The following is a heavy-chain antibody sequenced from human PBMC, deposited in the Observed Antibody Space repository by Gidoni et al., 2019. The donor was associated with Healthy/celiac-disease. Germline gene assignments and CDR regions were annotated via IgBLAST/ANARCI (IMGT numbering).Heavy chain of an antibody. V-gene: IGHV3-9*01. CDR1: GFTFDDYA. D-gene: IGHD6-19*01. Sequence: EVQLVESVGGLVQPGRSLRLSWAASGFTFDDYAMHWVRQAPGKGLEWVSGISWNSGSIGYADYVKGRFTISRDNAKNSLYLQMNSLRAEDTALYYCAKGVGGGSGWYAKDYWGQGTLVTVSS. J-gene: IGHJ4*02. CDR2: ISWNSGSI. CDR3: AKGVGGGSGWYAKDY.